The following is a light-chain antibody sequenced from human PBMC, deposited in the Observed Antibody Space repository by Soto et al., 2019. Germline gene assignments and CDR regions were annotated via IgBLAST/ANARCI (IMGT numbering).Light chain of an antibody. J-gene: IGKJ2*01. Sequence: EIVLTQSPATLSLSPGERATLSCRASQSVSSYLAWYQQKPGQAPRLLIYDASNRATGIPARFSGSGSGTDFTLTISRLEPEDFAMYFCQQYGGSPPGYIFGQGTKLEIK. CDR3: QQYGGSPPGYI. V-gene: IGKV3-20*01. CDR1: QSVSSY. CDR2: DAS.